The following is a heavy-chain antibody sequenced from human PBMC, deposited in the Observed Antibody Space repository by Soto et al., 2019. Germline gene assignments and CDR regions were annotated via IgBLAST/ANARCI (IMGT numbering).Heavy chain of an antibody. CDR2: IIPIFGTA. CDR1: GGTFSSYA. D-gene: IGHD3-9*01. Sequence: GASVKVSCKASGGTFSSYAISWVRQAPGQGLEWMRGIIPIFGTANYAQKFQGRVTIPADKSTSTAYMELSSLRSEDTAVFYFARGGEDILTGYYYNWFDPWGQGTLVTVSS. V-gene: IGHV1-69*06. J-gene: IGHJ5*02. CDR3: ARGGEDILTGYYYNWFDP.